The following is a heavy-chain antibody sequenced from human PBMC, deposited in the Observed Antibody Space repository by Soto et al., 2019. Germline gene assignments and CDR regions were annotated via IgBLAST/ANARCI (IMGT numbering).Heavy chain of an antibody. J-gene: IGHJ4*02. Sequence: EVQLLETGGGLVQPGGSLRLACEGSGFTVNTYAMTWVRQIPGKGLEWVSTIGGSGDNTYYADSVKGRFTISRDISKNMLYLQMISLRVEDTAVYYCARAATHSDFLTGTLAFWGQGTLVTVSS. V-gene: IGHV3-23*01. CDR3: ARAATHSDFLTGTLAF. D-gene: IGHD3-9*01. CDR2: IGGSGDNT. CDR1: GFTVNTYA.